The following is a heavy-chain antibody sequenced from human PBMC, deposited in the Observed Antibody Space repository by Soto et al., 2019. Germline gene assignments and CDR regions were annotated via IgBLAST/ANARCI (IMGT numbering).Heavy chain of an antibody. V-gene: IGHV4-34*01. Sequence: ETLSLTCAVYGGSFSGYYWSWIRQPPGKGLEWIGEINHSGSTNYNPSLKSRVTISVDTSKNQFSLKLSSVTAADTAVYYCARGVVVVAATLHWFDPWGQGTLVTVSS. CDR2: INHSGST. CDR1: GGSFSGYY. CDR3: ARGVVVVAATLHWFDP. J-gene: IGHJ5*02. D-gene: IGHD2-15*01.